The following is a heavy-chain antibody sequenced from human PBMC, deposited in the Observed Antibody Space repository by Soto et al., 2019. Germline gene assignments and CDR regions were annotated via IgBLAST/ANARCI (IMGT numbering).Heavy chain of an antibody. J-gene: IGHJ2*01. CDR3: ARILTTDWYFDL. CDR1: GYTFTTYD. V-gene: IGHV1-18*01. D-gene: IGHD4-17*01. CDR2: ISSYNGNT. Sequence: FKASGYTFTTYDISWVRQAPGQGLEWMGWISSYNGNTNYAQKFQDRVTMTTDTSTSTAYMEVRSLRSDDTAVYYCARILTTDWYFDLWVRGTLVTVS.